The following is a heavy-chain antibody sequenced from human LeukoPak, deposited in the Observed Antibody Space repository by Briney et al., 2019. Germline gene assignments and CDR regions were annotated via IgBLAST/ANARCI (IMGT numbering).Heavy chain of an antibody. CDR1: GFIVSSNY. CDR2: INSGGST. V-gene: IGHV3-66*01. CDR3: ARRSGYCSGGSCFQFDN. Sequence: PGGSVRLSCAASGFIVSSNYMNWVRQAPGKGLEWVSVINSGGSTYYADSVKGRFTISRDNSKNTLYLQMNSLRAEDTAVFYCARRSGYCSGGSCFQFDNWGQGTLVTVSS. J-gene: IGHJ4*02. D-gene: IGHD2-15*01.